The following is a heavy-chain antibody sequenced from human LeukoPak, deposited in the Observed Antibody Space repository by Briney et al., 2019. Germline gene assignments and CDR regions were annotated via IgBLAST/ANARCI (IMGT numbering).Heavy chain of an antibody. CDR3: AKAPKKQQLMYYFDY. CDR2: IKEDGSEK. J-gene: IGHJ4*02. CDR1: GFTFNKYW. D-gene: IGHD6-13*01. V-gene: IGHV3-7*03. Sequence: GGSLRLSCAASGFTFNKYWMSWVRQAPGKGLEWVANIKEDGSEKKYVDSVKGRFTISRDNARNSLYLQMNGLRAEDTAVYYCAKAPKKQQLMYYFDYWGQGTLVTVSS.